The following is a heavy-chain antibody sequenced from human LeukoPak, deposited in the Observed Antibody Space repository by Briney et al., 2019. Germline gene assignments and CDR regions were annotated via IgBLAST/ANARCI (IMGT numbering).Heavy chain of an antibody. CDR1: GFTFSNHW. D-gene: IGHD5-18*01. J-gene: IGHJ4*02. Sequence: GGSLRLSCTASGFTFSNHWMHWVRQAPGKGLMWVSRINRDASRTDYADSVKGRFTISRDDAKNTLYLQVNSLRVEDTAVYFRARGGSDTAMAHDYWGQGTLVTVSS. CDR2: INRDASRT. V-gene: IGHV3-74*01. CDR3: ARGGSDTAMAHDY.